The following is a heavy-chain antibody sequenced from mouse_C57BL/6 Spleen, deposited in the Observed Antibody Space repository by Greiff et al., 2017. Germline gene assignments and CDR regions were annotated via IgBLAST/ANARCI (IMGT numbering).Heavy chain of an antibody. CDR1: GYTFTSYW. CDR2: IDPSDSYT. V-gene: IGHV1-50*01. J-gene: IGHJ2*01. Sequence: VQLQQPGAELVKPGASVKLSCKASGYTFTSYWMQWVKQRPGQGLEWIGEIDPSDSYTNYNQKFKGKATLTVDTSSSTAYMQLSSLTSEDAAVYYCARRGTGHVDYWGQGTTLTVSS. CDR3: ARRGTGHVDY. D-gene: IGHD4-1*01.